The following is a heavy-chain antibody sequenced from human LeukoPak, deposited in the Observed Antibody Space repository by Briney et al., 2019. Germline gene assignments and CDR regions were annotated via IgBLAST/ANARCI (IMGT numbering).Heavy chain of an antibody. Sequence: GGSLRLSCVASGFTFNNYALGWVRQAPGKGLEWVSSILNSGYIYYADSVKGRVTISRDNTKNSLYLEMNRPRVEDTAVYYCTRDRGYSGYAHGYWGQGTLVTVSS. CDR1: GFTFNNYA. D-gene: IGHD5-12*01. V-gene: IGHV3-21*01. CDR2: ILNSGYI. CDR3: TRDRGYSGYAHGY. J-gene: IGHJ4*02.